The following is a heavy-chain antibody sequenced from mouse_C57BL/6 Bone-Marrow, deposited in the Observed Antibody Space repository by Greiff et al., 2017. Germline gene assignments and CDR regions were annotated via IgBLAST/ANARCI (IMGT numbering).Heavy chain of an antibody. D-gene: IGHD2-3*01. J-gene: IGHJ1*03. CDR2: IYPRDGST. CDR1: GYTFTDHT. CDR3: ARDRGWILRRYFDV. Sequence: QVQLKQSDAELVKPGASVKISCKVSGYTFTDHTIHWMQQRPEQSLEWIGYIYPRDGSTTYNEKFKGKATLTADKSSSTVYMQLNSLPSEDAAVYFCARDRGWILRRYFDVWGTGTTGTGSS. V-gene: IGHV1-78*01.